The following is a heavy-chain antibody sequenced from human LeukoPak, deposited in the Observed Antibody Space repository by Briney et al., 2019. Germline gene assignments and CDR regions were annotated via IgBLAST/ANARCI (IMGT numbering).Heavy chain of an antibody. V-gene: IGHV3-21*01. CDR1: GITFSSYS. J-gene: IGHJ4*02. CDR2: ISSGSSYR. CDR3: ARVSYYYGSGSYRPTAVYYFDY. Sequence: AGGSLRLSCAASGITFSSYSMNWVRQAPGKGLEWVSSISSGSSYRYYADSVKGRFTISRDNAKNTLYLQMNSLRAEDTAVYYCARVSYYYGSGSYRPTAVYYFDYWGQGTLVTVSS. D-gene: IGHD3-10*01.